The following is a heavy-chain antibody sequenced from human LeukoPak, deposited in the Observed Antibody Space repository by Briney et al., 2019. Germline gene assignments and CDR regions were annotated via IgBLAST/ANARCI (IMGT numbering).Heavy chain of an antibody. D-gene: IGHD7-27*01. CDR1: GFTFDNYA. J-gene: IGHJ3*02. CDR2: ISWNGNSI. V-gene: IGHV3-9*01. CDR3: AKSTGDNTRGETFDI. Sequence: GGSLRLSCAASGFTFDNYAMHWVRQAPGKGLEWVSGISWNGNSIAYADSVKGRFTITRDNAKNSLYLQMNSLLAEDTALYYCAKSTGDNTRGETFDIWGQGTMVTVSS.